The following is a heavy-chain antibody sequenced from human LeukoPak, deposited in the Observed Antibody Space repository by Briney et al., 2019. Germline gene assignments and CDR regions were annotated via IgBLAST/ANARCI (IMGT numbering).Heavy chain of an antibody. CDR2: ISGSGGST. V-gene: IGHV3-23*01. D-gene: IGHD6-13*01. CDR3: AKDRRVAAAGTPFDY. Sequence: GGSLRLSCAASGFTFSSYAMSWVRQAPGKGLEWVSAISGSGGSTYYADSVKGRFTISRDNSKNTLYLQMNSLRAENTAVYYCAKDRRVAAAGTPFDYWGQGTLVTVSS. J-gene: IGHJ4*02. CDR1: GFTFSSYA.